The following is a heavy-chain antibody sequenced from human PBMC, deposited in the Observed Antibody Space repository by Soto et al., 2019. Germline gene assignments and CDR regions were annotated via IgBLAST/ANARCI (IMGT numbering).Heavy chain of an antibody. J-gene: IGHJ5*02. Sequence: SVKVSSKASGGTFSSSAISWVRQAPGQGLEWMGGTIPIFGTANYAPKFQGRVTITADKSTSTAYMELSSLRSEDTAVYYCARDLEQWLAPYNWFDPWGQGALVTVSS. CDR3: ARDLEQWLAPYNWFDP. V-gene: IGHV1-69*06. D-gene: IGHD6-19*01. CDR1: GGTFSSSA. CDR2: TIPIFGTA.